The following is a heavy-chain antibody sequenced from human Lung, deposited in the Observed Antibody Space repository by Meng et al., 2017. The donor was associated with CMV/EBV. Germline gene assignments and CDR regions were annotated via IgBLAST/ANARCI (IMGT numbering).Heavy chain of an antibody. J-gene: IGHJ5*02. D-gene: IGHD3-10*01. Sequence: GGSXRLXCAASGFTFSDYYMSWIRQAPGKGLEWVSYISSSGSGGSTYYADSVKGRFTISRDNSKNTLYLQMNSLRAEDTAVYYCAKDAYYYGSGSYGAPGRFDPWXQGTLVTVSS. CDR3: AKDAYYYGSGSYGAPGRFDP. CDR1: GFTFSDYY. V-gene: IGHV3-11*01. CDR2: ISSSGSGGST.